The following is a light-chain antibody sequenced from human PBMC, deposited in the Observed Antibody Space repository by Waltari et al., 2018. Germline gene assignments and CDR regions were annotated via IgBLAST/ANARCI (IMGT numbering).Light chain of an antibody. CDR2: DVS. J-gene: IGLJ3*02. Sequence: QSALTQPRSVSGSPGQSVTISCTGTSSDVGGYNYVSWYQQHPGKAPKLMISDVSKRPAGDSDRFAGAKSGTAASLTISGLQAEDEAAYNCCSEAGSYAWVFGGGTKLTVL. CDR3: CSEAGSYAWV. CDR1: SSDVGGYNY. V-gene: IGLV2-11*01.